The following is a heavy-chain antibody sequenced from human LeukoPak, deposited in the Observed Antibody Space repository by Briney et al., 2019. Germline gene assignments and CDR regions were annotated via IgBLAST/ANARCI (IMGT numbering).Heavy chain of an antibody. V-gene: IGHV1-18*01. CDR1: GYTFTSYG. D-gene: IGHD3-16*02. CDR3: ARSNYDYVWGSYRFDY. Sequence: ASVKVSCKASGYTFTSYGISWVRQAPGQGLEWMGWISAYNGNTNYAQKLQGRVTMTTDTSTSTAYMELRSLRSDDTAVYYCARSNYDYVWGSYRFDYWGQGTLVTASS. CDR2: ISAYNGNT. J-gene: IGHJ4*02.